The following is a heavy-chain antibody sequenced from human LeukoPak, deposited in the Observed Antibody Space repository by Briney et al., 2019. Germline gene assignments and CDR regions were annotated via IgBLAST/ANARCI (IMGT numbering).Heavy chain of an antibody. CDR2: ISGSGGST. CDR3: AKEGYRYGYAIDY. Sequence: GGSLRLSCAASGFTFSTYAMSWVRHAPGKGLEWVSAISGSGGSTYYADSVKGRFTISRDNSKNTLYLQMNSLRAEDTAVYYCAKEGYRYGYAIDYWGQGTLVTVSS. V-gene: IGHV3-23*01. J-gene: IGHJ4*02. CDR1: GFTFSTYA. D-gene: IGHD5-18*01.